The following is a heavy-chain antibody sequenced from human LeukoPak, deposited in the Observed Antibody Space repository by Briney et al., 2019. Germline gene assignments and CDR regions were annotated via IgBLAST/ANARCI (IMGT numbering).Heavy chain of an antibody. CDR1: GYTFTSYG. CDR2: ISAYNGNT. V-gene: IGHV1-18*01. Sequence: GASVKLSCTASGYTFTSYGISWVRQAPGQGLEWMGWISAYNGNTNYAQKLQGRVTMTTDTSTSTAYMELRSLRSDDTAVYYCARDSSRIGWFDPWGQGTLVTVSS. J-gene: IGHJ5*02. D-gene: IGHD2-21*01. CDR3: ARDSSRIGWFDP.